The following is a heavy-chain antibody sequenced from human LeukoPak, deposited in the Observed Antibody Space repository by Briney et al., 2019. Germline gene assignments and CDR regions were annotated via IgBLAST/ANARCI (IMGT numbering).Heavy chain of an antibody. D-gene: IGHD3-22*01. J-gene: IGHJ4*02. CDR2: VSYDGGHK. V-gene: IGHV3-30*03. Sequence: GGSLRLSCVGSGFSLSDYGIHWVRQAPGKGLEWVAVVSYDGGHKYSADSVKGRFTISRDTSSDTVSLQMNSLRVEDTALYYCARDRINMMVLGHDSGLDCWGQGTLVTVSS. CDR1: GFSLSDYG. CDR3: ARDRINMMVLGHDSGLDC.